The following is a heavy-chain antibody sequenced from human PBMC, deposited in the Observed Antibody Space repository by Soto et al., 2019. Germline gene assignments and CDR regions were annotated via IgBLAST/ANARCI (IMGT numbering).Heavy chain of an antibody. V-gene: IGHV3-30-3*01. J-gene: IGHJ5*02. Sequence: QVQLVESGGGVVQPGRSLRLSCAASGFTFSSYAMHWVRQAPGKGLEWVAVISYDGSNKYYADSVKGRFTISRDNSKNTLYLQMNSLRAEDMAVYYCAREGGSYYRTLDPWGQGTLVTVSS. CDR3: AREGGSYYRTLDP. CDR1: GFTFSSYA. CDR2: ISYDGSNK. D-gene: IGHD1-26*01.